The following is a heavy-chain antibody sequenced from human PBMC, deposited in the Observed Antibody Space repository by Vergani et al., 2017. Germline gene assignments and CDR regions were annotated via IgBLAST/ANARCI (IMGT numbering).Heavy chain of an antibody. D-gene: IGHD3-22*01. CDR2: ISAYNGNT. V-gene: IGHV1-18*01. Sequence: QVQLVQSGSELKKPGASVKVSCKASGYTFTSYGISWVRQAPGQGLEWMGWISAYNGNTNYAQKLQGRVTMTTDTSTSTAYMELRSLRSDDTAVYYCARDRRYYDSSGYLTADYFDYWGQGTLVTVSS. CDR1: GYTFTSYG. CDR3: ARDRRYYDSSGYLTADYFDY. J-gene: IGHJ4*02.